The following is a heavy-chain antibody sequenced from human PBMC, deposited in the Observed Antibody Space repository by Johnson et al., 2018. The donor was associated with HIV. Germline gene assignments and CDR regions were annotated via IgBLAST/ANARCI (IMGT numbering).Heavy chain of an antibody. J-gene: IGHJ3*02. V-gene: IGHV3-30-3*01. Sequence: QVQLVESGGDLVQPGGSLRLSCTASGFTVNSYAMHWVRQAPGKGLEWVAVISYDGSNKYYAASVKGRFTISRDNSKNPLYLQMNSLRAEDTAVYYCAKDGPVLRYFDWSDAFDIWGQGTMVTVSS. D-gene: IGHD3-9*01. CDR3: AKDGPVLRYFDWSDAFDI. CDR1: GFTVNSYA. CDR2: ISYDGSNK.